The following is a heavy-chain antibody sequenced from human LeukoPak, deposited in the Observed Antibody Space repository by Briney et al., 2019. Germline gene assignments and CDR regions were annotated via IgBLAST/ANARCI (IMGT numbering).Heavy chain of an antibody. CDR2: ISYDGSNK. CDR1: GFTFSSYG. J-gene: IGHJ6*02. CDR3: AKGGHDSSGWPYYYGMDV. Sequence: LAGGSLRLSCAASGFTFSSYGMPWVRQAPGKGLEWVAVISYDGSNKYYADSVKGRFTISRDNSKNTLYLQMNSLRAEDTAVYYCAKGGHDSSGWPYYYGMDVWGQGTTVTVSS. D-gene: IGHD3-22*01. V-gene: IGHV3-30*18.